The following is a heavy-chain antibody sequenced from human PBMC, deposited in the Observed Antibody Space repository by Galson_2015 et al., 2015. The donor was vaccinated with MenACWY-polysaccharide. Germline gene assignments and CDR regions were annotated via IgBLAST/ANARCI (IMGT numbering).Heavy chain of an antibody. J-gene: IGHJ4*02. Sequence: SVKVSCKASGYTFTTYAMNWVRQAPGQGLEWMGGMNTNTGNPAYAQDFPGRVVFSLDASVSTAYLQLSILKAEDTAVYYCARDSKQKTTTGPPGRFDYWGQGTLVTVSS. V-gene: IGHV7-4-1*02. CDR1: GYTFTTYA. CDR3: ARDSKQKTTTGPPGRFDY. CDR2: MNTNTGNP. D-gene: IGHD1-26*01.